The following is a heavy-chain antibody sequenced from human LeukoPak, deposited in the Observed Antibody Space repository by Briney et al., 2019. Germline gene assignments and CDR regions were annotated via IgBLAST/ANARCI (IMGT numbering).Heavy chain of an antibody. V-gene: IGHV3-23*01. CDR1: GFTFSSYS. J-gene: IGHJ4*02. D-gene: IGHD2-21*01. Sequence: GGSLRLSCAASGFTFSSYSMSWVRQAPGKGLEWVSIISGGGGTTYYADPVKGRFTISRDNSKNTLYLQMDSLRGEDTAVYYCAKDFRIGYSAHFDYWGQGALVTVSS. CDR3: AKDFRIGYSAHFDY. CDR2: ISGGGGTT.